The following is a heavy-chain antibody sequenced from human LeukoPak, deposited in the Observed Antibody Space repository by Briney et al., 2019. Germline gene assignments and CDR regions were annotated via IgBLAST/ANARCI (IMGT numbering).Heavy chain of an antibody. CDR1: GFTFSSYW. V-gene: IGHV3-74*01. CDR3: ARAYYYSSSGDDY. Sequence: PGGSLGLSCAASGFTFSSYWMHWVRQAPGKGLVWVSRISSDGSSTTYADSVKGRFTISRDNAKNTLYLQLNSLRAEDTAVYYCARAYYYSSSGDDYWGQGTLVTASS. CDR2: ISSDGSST. D-gene: IGHD3-22*01. J-gene: IGHJ4*02.